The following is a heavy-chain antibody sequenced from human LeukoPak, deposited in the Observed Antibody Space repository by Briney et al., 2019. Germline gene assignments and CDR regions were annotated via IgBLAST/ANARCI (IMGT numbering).Heavy chain of an antibody. CDR3: ARAQPGRDAFDI. CDR1: GGSISSYY. D-gene: IGHD1-26*01. CDR2: IYYSGST. V-gene: IGHV4-59*12. J-gene: IGHJ3*02. Sequence: SETLSLTCTVSGGSISSYYWSWIRQPPGKGLEWIGYIYYSGSTNYNPSLKSRVTISVDTSKNQFSLKLSSVTAADTAVYYCARAQPGRDAFDIWGQGTMVTVSS.